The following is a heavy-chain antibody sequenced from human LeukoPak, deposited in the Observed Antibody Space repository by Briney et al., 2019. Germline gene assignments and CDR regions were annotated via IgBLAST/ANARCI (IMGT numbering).Heavy chain of an antibody. CDR1: GGSISSGSYY. CDR3: ARFPAQNYFDY. V-gene: IGHV4-30-2*01. Sequence: PSETLSLTCTVSGGSISSGSYYWSCIRQPPGKGLEWIGFIYHSGSTYCNPSLKSRVTISVDRSKNQFSLKLSSVTAADTAVYYCARFPAQNYFDYWGQGTLVTVSS. CDR2: IYHSGST. J-gene: IGHJ4*02.